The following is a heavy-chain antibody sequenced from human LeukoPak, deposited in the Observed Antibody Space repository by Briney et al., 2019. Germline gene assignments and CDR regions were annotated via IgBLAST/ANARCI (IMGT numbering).Heavy chain of an antibody. CDR1: GFTVNTNY. D-gene: IGHD6-13*01. CDR2: IYSDGST. CDR3: ARGPPMRRSSWYGVLPGWYFDL. Sequence: GGSLRLSCAASGFTVNTNYMNWVRQAPGKGLEWVSLIYSDGSTYYADSVKGRFTISRDNAKNSLYLQMNSLRAEDTAVYYCARGPPMRRSSWYGVLPGWYFDLWGRGTLVTVSS. J-gene: IGHJ2*01. V-gene: IGHV3-66*01.